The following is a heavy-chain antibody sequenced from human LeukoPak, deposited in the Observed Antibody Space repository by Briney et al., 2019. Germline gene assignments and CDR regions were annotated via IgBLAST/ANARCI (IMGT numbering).Heavy chain of an antibody. CDR2: INNDGSTK. Sequence: PGGSLRLSCAASGFNFGPFWMHWVRQPPGKGLVWISHINNDGSTKVYAGSVKGRFTISRDNAKNTLYLQMNSLRADDTAVYYCARDRGYPDSFNIWGEGTMVTVSS. CDR1: GFNFGPFW. J-gene: IGHJ3*02. D-gene: IGHD3-10*01. V-gene: IGHV3-74*01. CDR3: ARDRGYPDSFNI.